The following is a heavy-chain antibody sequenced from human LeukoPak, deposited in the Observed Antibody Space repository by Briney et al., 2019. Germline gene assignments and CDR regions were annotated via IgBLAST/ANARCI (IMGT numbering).Heavy chain of an antibody. CDR2: IYTSGST. CDR1: GGSISSYY. CDR3: ARETENYSSGWYGWFDP. D-gene: IGHD6-19*01. J-gene: IGHJ5*02. V-gene: IGHV4-4*07. Sequence: SETLSLTCTVSGGSISSYYWSWIRQPAGKGLEWIGRIYTSGSTNYNPSLKSRVTMSVDPSKNQFSLKLSSVTAADTAVYYCARETENYSSGWYGWFDPWGQGTLVTVSS.